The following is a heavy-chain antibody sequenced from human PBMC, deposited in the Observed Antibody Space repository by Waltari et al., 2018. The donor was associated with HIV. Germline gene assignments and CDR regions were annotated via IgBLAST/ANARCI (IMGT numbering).Heavy chain of an antibody. V-gene: IGHV1-2*02. Sequence: QVQLVQSGAEVKKPGASVKVSCKASGNTFTVYYMHWVRQAPGQGLEWMGWINPNSGGTNYAQKFQGRVTMTRDTSISTAYMELSRLRSDDTAVYYCARDRARTTDYYYYGMDVWGQGTTVTVSS. CDR2: INPNSGGT. CDR1: GNTFTVYY. CDR3: ARDRARTTDYYYYGMDV. J-gene: IGHJ6*02. D-gene: IGHD1-7*01.